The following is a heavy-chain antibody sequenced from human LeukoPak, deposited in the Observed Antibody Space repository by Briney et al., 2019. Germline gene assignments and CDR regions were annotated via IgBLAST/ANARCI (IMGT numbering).Heavy chain of an antibody. D-gene: IGHD1-26*01. CDR3: AKESRDGSYPYYFDY. CDR1: GFTFDDYA. CDR2: ISWNSGSI. J-gene: IGHJ4*02. V-gene: IGHV3-9*01. Sequence: GGSLRLSCAASGFTFDDYAMHWVRQAPGKGLEWVSGISWNSGSIGYADSVKGRFTISRDNAKNSLYLQMNSLRAEDTALYYCAKESRDGSYPYYFDYWGQGTLVTVSS.